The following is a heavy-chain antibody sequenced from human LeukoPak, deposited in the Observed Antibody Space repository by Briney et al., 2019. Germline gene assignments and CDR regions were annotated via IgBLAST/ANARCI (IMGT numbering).Heavy chain of an antibody. D-gene: IGHD3-22*01. J-gene: IGHJ3*02. CDR1: GFTFSSYS. CDR2: ISSSSGYI. CDR3: ARSPGFYYDSSGYYTGAFDI. V-gene: IGHV3-21*01. Sequence: GGSLRLSCAASGFTFSSYSMNWVRQAPGKGLGSGSSISSSSGYIYYADSVKGRFTISRDNAKNSLYLQMNSLRDEDTAVYYCARSPGFYYDSSGYYTGAFDIWGQGTMVTVSS.